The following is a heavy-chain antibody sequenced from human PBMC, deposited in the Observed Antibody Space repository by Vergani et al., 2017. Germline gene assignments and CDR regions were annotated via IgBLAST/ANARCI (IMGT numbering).Heavy chain of an antibody. Sequence: QVKLEESGGGVVQPGRSLRLSCAASGFTFSSYAMHWVRQAPGKGLEWVAVIYSGGSTYYADSVKGRFTISRHNSKNTLYLQMNSLRAEDTAVYYCARDRVDIVATTTYYYYYYGMDVWGQGTTVTVSS. D-gene: IGHD5-12*01. CDR1: GFTFSSYA. J-gene: IGHJ6*02. V-gene: IGHV3-30*14. CDR3: ARDRVDIVATTTYYYYYYGMDV. CDR2: IYSGGST.